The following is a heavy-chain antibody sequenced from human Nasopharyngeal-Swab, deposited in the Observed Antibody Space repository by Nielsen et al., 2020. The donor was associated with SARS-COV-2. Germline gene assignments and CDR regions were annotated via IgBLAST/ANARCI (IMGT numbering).Heavy chain of an antibody. Sequence: GSLRLSCPVSGGSISSYYWSWIRQPPGKGLEWIGYIYYSGSTNYNPSLKSRVTISVDTSKNQFSLKLSSVTAADTAVYYCARLVGATDYYYYGMDVWGQGTTVTVSS. CDR3: ARLVGATDYYYYGMDV. CDR2: IYYSGST. CDR1: GGSISSYY. D-gene: IGHD1-26*01. J-gene: IGHJ6*02. V-gene: IGHV4-59*01.